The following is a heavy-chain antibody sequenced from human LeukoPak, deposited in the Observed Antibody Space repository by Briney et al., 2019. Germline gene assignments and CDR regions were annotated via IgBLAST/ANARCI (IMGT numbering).Heavy chain of an antibody. V-gene: IGHV3-7*01. D-gene: IGHD3-22*01. CDR2: IKQDGSEK. Sequence: GGSLRLSCAASGFTFSSYWMSWVRQAPGKGLEWVANIKQDGSEKYYVDSVKGRFTISRDNAKNSLYLQMNSLRAEDTAVYYCAREKYYYDSSGYYHFDYWGQGTLVTVSS. CDR3: AREKYYYDSSGYYHFDY. J-gene: IGHJ4*02. CDR1: GFTFSSYW.